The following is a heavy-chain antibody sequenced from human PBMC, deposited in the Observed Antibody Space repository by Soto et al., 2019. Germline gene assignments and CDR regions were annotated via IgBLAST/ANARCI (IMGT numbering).Heavy chain of an antibody. Sequence: QVQLVQSGAEVKEPGSSVKVSCKASGGGNLRDYRTTWVRRAPGQGLEWMGGIIPKLGSANYAQNFQGXXXVTADXXXXXXXXXXXXXXXXXXAVYYCARGGDGYNFGAVYWGQGTPVTVSS. D-gene: IGHD2-21*01. J-gene: IGHJ4*02. CDR1: GGGNLRDYR. CDR3: ARGGDGYNFGAVY. CDR2: IIPKLGSA. V-gene: IGHV1-69*01.